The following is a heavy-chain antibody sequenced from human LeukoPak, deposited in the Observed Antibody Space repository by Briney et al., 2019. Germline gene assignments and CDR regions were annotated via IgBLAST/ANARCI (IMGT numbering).Heavy chain of an antibody. CDR3: ARLYCSGGSCHLDY. Sequence: GGSLRLSCAASGFTFSGYAMSWVRQAPGKGLEWVSSISSSSSYIYYADSVKGRFTISRDNAKNSLYLQMNSLRAEDTAVYYCARLYCSGGSCHLDYWGQGTLVTVSS. CDR1: GFTFSGYA. CDR2: ISSSSSYI. J-gene: IGHJ4*02. D-gene: IGHD2-15*01. V-gene: IGHV3-21*01.